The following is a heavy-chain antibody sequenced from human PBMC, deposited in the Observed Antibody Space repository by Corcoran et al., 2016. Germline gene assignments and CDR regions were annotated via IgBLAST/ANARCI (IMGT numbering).Heavy chain of an antibody. CDR2: VNPSDGST. Sequence: QVQLVQSGAELMKPGASVKVSCKASGDTFTSYYMHWVRQAPGQGLEWMGIVNPSDGSTSYAQQFQGRFTMTWDTSTSTLDMELSSLGSEDTAVYDCAKDGSGSSSWYSGGYWGQGTLVTGSS. CDR3: AKDGSGSSSWYSGGY. V-gene: IGHV1-46*01. D-gene: IGHD6-13*01. CDR1: GDTFTSYY. J-gene: IGHJ4*02.